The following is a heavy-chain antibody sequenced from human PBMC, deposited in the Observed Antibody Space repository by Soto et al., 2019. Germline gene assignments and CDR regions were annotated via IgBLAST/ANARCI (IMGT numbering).Heavy chain of an antibody. CDR1: GFTFSNYV. Sequence: EVQLLESGGGLVQPGGSLRLSCAASGFTFSNYVMTWIRQAPGKGLEWVSSISGEDGSTYYADSVQGRFTISRDNSKNTLYLQMDSLRAEDTAVYYCAKDHTVGRYYDFWSGSIMRPVGFDIWGQGTMVSVSS. CDR2: ISGEDGST. J-gene: IGHJ3*02. D-gene: IGHD3-3*01. V-gene: IGHV3-23*01. CDR3: AKDHTVGRYYDFWSGSIMRPVGFDI.